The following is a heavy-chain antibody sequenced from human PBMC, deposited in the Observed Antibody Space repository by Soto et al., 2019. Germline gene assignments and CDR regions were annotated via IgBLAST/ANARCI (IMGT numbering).Heavy chain of an antibody. J-gene: IGHJ4*02. CDR3: AHAVDYDLLTFDH. V-gene: IGHV4-39*06. Sequence: SETLSLTCTVSGGSVSNSNYYWGWIRQSPGKGLEWIGSVYYRGRSYSKSSVKSRVTISVDTSSNQVVLTITNMDPGDTATYFCAHAVDYDLLTFDHWGPGTLVTVSS. CDR2: VYYRGRS. CDR1: GGSVSNSNYY. D-gene: IGHD4-17*01.